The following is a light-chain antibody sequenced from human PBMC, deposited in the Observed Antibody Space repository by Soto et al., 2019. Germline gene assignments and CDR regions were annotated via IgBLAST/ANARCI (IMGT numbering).Light chain of an antibody. J-gene: IGKJ1*01. CDR3: EHRSNWSPWT. Sequence: EIVVTQSPATLSLSPGERATLSCRASQSVSSYLAWYQQKPGQAPRLLIYDASNRATGIPARFSGSGSGTDFTLTITSPEPEDFAVYYGEHRSNWSPWTFGQGTKVDLK. CDR1: QSVSSY. CDR2: DAS. V-gene: IGKV3-11*01.